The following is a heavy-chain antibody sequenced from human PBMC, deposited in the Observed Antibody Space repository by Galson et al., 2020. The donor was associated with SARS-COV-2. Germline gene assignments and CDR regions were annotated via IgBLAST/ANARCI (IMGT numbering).Heavy chain of an antibody. J-gene: IGHJ5*02. CDR2: ISYDGSNT. CDR1: GFTFSSYA. D-gene: IGHD1-26*01. V-gene: IGHV3-30-3*01. Sequence: TGGSLRLSCAASGFTFSSYAMYWVRQAPGKGLEWVAVISYDGSNTYYADSVKGRFTISRDNSKNTLYLQMNSLRAEDTAVYYCARPYSGSYLGWFDPWGQGTLVTVSS. CDR3: ARPYSGSYLGWFDP.